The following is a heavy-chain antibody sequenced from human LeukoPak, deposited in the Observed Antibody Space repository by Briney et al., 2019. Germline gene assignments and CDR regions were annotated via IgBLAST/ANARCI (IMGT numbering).Heavy chain of an antibody. CDR3: ASLSRSGGSCRDY. CDR1: GGSFSGYY. J-gene: IGHJ4*02. Sequence: SETLSLTCAVYGGSFSGYYWSWIRQPPGKGLEWIGEINHSGSTNYNPSLKSRVTISVDTSKNQFSLKLSSVTAADTAVYYCASLSRSGGSCRDYWGQGTLVTVSS. V-gene: IGHV4-34*01. CDR2: INHSGST. D-gene: IGHD2-15*01.